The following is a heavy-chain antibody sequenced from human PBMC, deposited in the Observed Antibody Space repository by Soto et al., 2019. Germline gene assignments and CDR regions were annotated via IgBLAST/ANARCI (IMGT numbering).Heavy chain of an antibody. Sequence: EVQLVESGGSVVQPGGSLRLSCATSGFILGDFAMNWVRQAPGKGLEWVSYISSSSSVIDYADSVKGRFTVSRDNARNSLYLQMNSLRAEDTAVYYCARDISWGSNWYYYMDVWGKGTPVTVSS. V-gene: IGHV3-48*01. D-gene: IGHD7-27*01. CDR2: ISSSSSVI. CDR1: GFILGDFA. J-gene: IGHJ6*03. CDR3: ARDISWGSNWYYYMDV.